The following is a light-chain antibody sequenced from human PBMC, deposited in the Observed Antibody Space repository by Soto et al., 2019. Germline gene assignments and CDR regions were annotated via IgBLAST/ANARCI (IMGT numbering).Light chain of an antibody. V-gene: IGKV1-17*01. Sequence: DIPMTQSPSSLSASVGDRVTITCRASQGIGNDLGWHQQKPGKAPKRLIYAAPTLQSGVSSRFSGSGSGTEFTLTISSLQPEEFATYYFLQYNSYPKTFGQGANVETK. CDR2: AAP. CDR3: LQYNSYPKT. CDR1: QGIGND. J-gene: IGKJ1*01.